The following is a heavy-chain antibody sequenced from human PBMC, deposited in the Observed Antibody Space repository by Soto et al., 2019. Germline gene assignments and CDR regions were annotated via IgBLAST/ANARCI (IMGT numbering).Heavy chain of an antibody. D-gene: IGHD2-15*01. CDR3: ARLVVAGITYYFGS. Sequence: QITLKESGPTLVKPTQTLTLTCTFSGFSLSSSGVGVGWIRQPPGKALEWLTFIYWDDDKRYSPSLKSRLTIPKDTSKNQVVLTLTTMGPVDTATYYCARLVVAGITYYFGSWGQGTLLTVSS. CDR2: IYWDDDK. V-gene: IGHV2-5*02. J-gene: IGHJ4*02. CDR1: GFSLSSSGVG.